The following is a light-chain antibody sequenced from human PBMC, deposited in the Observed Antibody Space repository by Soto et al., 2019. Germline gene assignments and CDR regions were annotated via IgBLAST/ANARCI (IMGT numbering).Light chain of an antibody. V-gene: IGLV2-14*01. CDR1: SSDVGVYKY. CDR3: SSYTFSSTSVV. CDR2: EVS. Sequence: QSALTQPASVSGSPGQSITISCTGTSSDVGVYKYVSWYQQHPSKAPKLMIYEVSNRPSGVSNRFSGSKSGNTASLTISGLQAEDEADYYCSSYTFSSTSVVFGGGTKLTVL. J-gene: IGLJ2*01.